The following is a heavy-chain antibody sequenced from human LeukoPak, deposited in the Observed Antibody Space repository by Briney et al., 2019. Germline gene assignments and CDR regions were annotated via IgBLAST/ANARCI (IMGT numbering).Heavy chain of an antibody. J-gene: IGHJ4*02. D-gene: IGHD6-6*01. CDR1: SGAFSSYY. Sequence: SETLSLTCTVSSGAFSSYYWTWIRHPAGKGLESIGRIYSSGSTNYNPSLRSRVTISVDKSKNQFSLNLTSVTAADTGVYHCAREYSSTSGRHFDYWGQGILVTVPS. CDR3: AREYSSTSGRHFDY. CDR2: IYSSGST. V-gene: IGHV4-4*07.